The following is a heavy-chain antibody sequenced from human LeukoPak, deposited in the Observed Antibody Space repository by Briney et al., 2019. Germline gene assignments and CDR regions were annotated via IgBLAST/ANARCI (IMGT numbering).Heavy chain of an antibody. J-gene: IGHJ4*02. Sequence: PGGSLRLSCAASGFTFSSYWMHWVRQAPGKGLVWVSRINTDGSSTSYADSVKGRFTISRDNAKNTLYLQMNSLRAEDTAVYYCARSLLLPDPMGYWGQGTLVTVSS. V-gene: IGHV3-74*01. CDR2: INTDGSST. CDR3: ARSLLLPDPMGY. CDR1: GFTFSSYW. D-gene: IGHD3-22*01.